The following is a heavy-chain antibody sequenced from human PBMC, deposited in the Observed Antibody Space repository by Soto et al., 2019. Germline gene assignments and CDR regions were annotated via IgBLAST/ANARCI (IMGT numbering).Heavy chain of an antibody. V-gene: IGHV3-23*01. CDR1: GVTFSIFA. J-gene: IGHJ4*02. Sequence: GGSLRLSCAASGVTFSIFALSWVRQAPGKGLEWVSAISGSGDDTDYADSVKGRLTISRDNSKNTLYLQMNSLRAEDTAGYYCGGPGYSYKDYWGQGALVPVSS. CDR2: ISGSGDDT. D-gene: IGHD5-18*01. CDR3: GGPGYSYKDY.